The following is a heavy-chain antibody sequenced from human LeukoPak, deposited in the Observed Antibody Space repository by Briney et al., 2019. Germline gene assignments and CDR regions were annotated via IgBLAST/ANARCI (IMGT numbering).Heavy chain of an antibody. CDR1: GFTFSSYG. Sequence: PGGSLRLSCAASGFTFSSYGMHWVRQAPGKGLEWVAFIRYDGSNKYYADSVKGRFTISRDNSKNTLYLQMNSLRVEDTSIYYCAKGAPGSDPFFNYWGQGTLVTVSS. CDR2: IRYDGSNK. V-gene: IGHV3-30*02. D-gene: IGHD3-10*01. J-gene: IGHJ4*02. CDR3: AKGAPGSDPFFNY.